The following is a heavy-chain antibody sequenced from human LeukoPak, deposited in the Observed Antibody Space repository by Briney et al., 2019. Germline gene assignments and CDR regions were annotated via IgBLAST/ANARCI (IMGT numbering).Heavy chain of an antibody. Sequence: PSETLSLTCTLSSGSLSSYYWSWIRHPAGKGLEWIGRIYTSGSTNYNPSLKSRVTMSVDTSKNQFSLKLSSVTAADTAVYYCARAIGKVAGTDYYYYMDVWGKGTTVTVSS. J-gene: IGHJ6*03. D-gene: IGHD6-19*01. CDR3: ARAIGKVAGTDYYYYMDV. V-gene: IGHV4-4*07. CDR1: SGSLSSYY. CDR2: IYTSGST.